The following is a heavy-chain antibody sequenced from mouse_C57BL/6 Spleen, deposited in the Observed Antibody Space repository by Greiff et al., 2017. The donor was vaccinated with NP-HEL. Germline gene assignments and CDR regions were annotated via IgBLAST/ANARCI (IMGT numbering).Heavy chain of an antibody. CDR3: APYYYGSSYGGTWFAY. Sequence: EVQGVESVAELVRPGASVKLSCTASGFNIKNTYMHWVKQRPEQGLEWIGRIDPANGNTKYAPKFQGKATITADTSSNTAYLQLSSLTSEDTAIYYCAPYYYGSSYGGTWFAYWGQGTLVTVSA. J-gene: IGHJ3*01. V-gene: IGHV14-3*01. CDR1: GFNIKNTY. CDR2: IDPANGNT. D-gene: IGHD1-1*01.